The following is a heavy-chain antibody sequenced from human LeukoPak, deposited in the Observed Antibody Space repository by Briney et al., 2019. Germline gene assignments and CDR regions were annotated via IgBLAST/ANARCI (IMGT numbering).Heavy chain of an antibody. CDR1: GGSFSGYY. Sequence: SETLSLTCAVYGGSFSGYYWSWIRQPPGKGLEWIGEINHSGSTNYNPSLKSRVTISVDTSKNQFSLKLSSVTAADTAVYYCARGKRHYYGSGSYYSDYWGQRTLVTVSS. D-gene: IGHD3-10*01. CDR2: INHSGST. V-gene: IGHV4-34*01. J-gene: IGHJ4*02. CDR3: ARGKRHYYGSGSYYSDY.